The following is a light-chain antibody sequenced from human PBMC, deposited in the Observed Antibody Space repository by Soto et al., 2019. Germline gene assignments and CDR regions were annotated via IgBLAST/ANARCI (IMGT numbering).Light chain of an antibody. V-gene: IGKV3-20*01. CDR3: QQYGSSPRT. Sequence: EIVLTQSPGTLSLSPGERATLSCRASQSVSSNSLAWYQQKPGRAPRLLIYGASSRATGIPDRFSGGGSGTDFTLTISGLEPEDFAVYYCQQYGSSPRTFGQGTKVEIK. CDR2: GAS. CDR1: QSVSSNS. J-gene: IGKJ1*01.